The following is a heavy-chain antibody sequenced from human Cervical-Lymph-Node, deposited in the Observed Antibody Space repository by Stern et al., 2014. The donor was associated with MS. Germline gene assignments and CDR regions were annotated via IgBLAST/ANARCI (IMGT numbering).Heavy chain of an antibody. CDR3: ARSLFTITGYFDY. CDR2: ISSDGSQT. Sequence: VQLVESGGGVVQPGRSRRLSCAASGFAFTDYAVHWVRQAPGKGLEWVAVISSDGSQTYYTDSLKGRFPISRDNSKNTLYLQMNSLRAEDTAVYYCARSLFTITGYFDYWGQGTLVTVSS. J-gene: IGHJ4*02. CDR1: GFAFTDYA. D-gene: IGHD5-12*01. V-gene: IGHV3-30-3*01.